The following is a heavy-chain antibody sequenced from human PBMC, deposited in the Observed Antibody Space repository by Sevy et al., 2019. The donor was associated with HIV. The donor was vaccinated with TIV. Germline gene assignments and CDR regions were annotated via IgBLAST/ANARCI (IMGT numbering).Heavy chain of an antibody. Sequence: ASVKVSCKASGYTFTSYDISWVRQAPGQGLEWMGWISDYNGNTNYAQKLQGRVTMTTDTSTSTAYMELRSLRSDDTAVSYCARKTYYYDSNGYVAQVQFDYWGQGTLVTVSS. CDR1: GYTFTSYD. CDR3: ARKTYYYDSNGYVAQVQFDY. J-gene: IGHJ4*02. D-gene: IGHD3-22*01. CDR2: ISDYNGNT. V-gene: IGHV1-18*04.